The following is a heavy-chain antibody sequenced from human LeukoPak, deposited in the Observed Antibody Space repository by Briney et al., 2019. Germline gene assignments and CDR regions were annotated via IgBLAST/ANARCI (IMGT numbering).Heavy chain of an antibody. Sequence: PGGSLRLSCAASGFTFSSYSMNWVRQDPGKGLEWVSSISSSSSYIYYADSVKGRFTISRDNAKNSLYLQMNSLRAEDTAVYYCARDPSFTRIAAAGTFDYWGQGTLVTVSS. D-gene: IGHD6-13*01. CDR2: ISSSSSYI. CDR1: GFTFSSYS. V-gene: IGHV3-21*01. CDR3: ARDPSFTRIAAAGTFDY. J-gene: IGHJ4*02.